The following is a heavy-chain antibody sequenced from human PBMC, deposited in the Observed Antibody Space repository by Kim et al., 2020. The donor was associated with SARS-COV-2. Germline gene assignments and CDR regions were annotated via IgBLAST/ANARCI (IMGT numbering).Heavy chain of an antibody. CDR2: VYYSGST. CDR3: ARQIRVAQLVLYHWFDS. Sequence: SETLSLTCTVSGGSIISSSYYWGWIRQPPGKGLEWIGSVYYSGSTYYHPSLQSRVTISVDTSKNQFSLKLNAVTAADTAVYYCARQIRVAQLVLYHWFDSWGQGTPVAVSS. CDR1: GGSIISSSYY. V-gene: IGHV4-39*01. J-gene: IGHJ5*01. D-gene: IGHD2-8*02.